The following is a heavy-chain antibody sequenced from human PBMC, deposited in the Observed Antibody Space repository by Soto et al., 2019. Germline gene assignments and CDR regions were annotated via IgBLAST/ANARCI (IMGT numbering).Heavy chain of an antibody. J-gene: IGHJ5*02. V-gene: IGHV4-34*01. CDR2: INHSGST. CDR3: ARFVWFGNIDP. D-gene: IGHD3-10*01. Sequence: QVQLQQWGAGLLKPSETLSLTCAVYGGSFSGYYWSWIRQPPGKGLEWIGEINHSGSTNYNPSLKSRVTISVDTSKNQFSLKLSSVTAADTAVYYCARFVWFGNIDPWGQGTLVTVSS. CDR1: GGSFSGYY.